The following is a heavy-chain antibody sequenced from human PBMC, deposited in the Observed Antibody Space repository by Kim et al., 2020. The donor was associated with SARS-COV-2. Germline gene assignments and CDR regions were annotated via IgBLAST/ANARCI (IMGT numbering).Heavy chain of an antibody. D-gene: IGHD3-3*01. J-gene: IGHJ4*02. V-gene: IGHV1-2*02. Sequence: QKFQGRVTMTRDTSISTAYMELSRLRSDDTAVYYCARYYDFWSGYYSFDYWGQGTLVTVSS. CDR3: ARYYDFWSGYYSFDY.